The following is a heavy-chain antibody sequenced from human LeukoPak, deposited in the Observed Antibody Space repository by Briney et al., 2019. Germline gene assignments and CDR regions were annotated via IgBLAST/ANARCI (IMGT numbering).Heavy chain of an antibody. CDR2: IYYSGST. Sequence: SETLSLTCTVSGGSISSSSYYWGWIRQPPGKGLEWIGSIYYSGSTYYNPSLKSRVTISVDTSKNQFSLKLSSVTAADTAVYYCARLSGVFWAFDIWGQGTMVTVSS. D-gene: IGHD7-27*01. V-gene: IGHV4-39*01. CDR1: GGSISSSSYY. CDR3: ARLSGVFWAFDI. J-gene: IGHJ3*02.